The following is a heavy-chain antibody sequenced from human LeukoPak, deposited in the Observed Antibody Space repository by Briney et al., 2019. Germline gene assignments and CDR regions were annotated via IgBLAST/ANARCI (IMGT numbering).Heavy chain of an antibody. J-gene: IGHJ5*02. CDR3: ARSAYHWSWFDP. D-gene: IGHD2-2*01. CDR1: GFTFSSYA. CDR2: ISYDGSNK. Sequence: GGSLRLSCAASGFTFSSYAVHWVRQAPGKGLEWVAVISYDGSNKYYADSVKGRFTISRDSSKNTLYLQMNSLRAEDTAVYYCARSAYHWSWFDPWGQGTLVTVSS. V-gene: IGHV3-30-3*01.